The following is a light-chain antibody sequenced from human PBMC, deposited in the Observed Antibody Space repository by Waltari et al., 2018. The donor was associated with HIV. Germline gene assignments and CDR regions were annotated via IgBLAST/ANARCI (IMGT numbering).Light chain of an antibody. CDR3: MQGTHGPKYT. Sequence: DVVMTQSPLLLPVTLGQPASISCNSSQSLVYTDGNTYLDWFQQRPGQSPRRLLYQVSKRDSGVPDRVSGSGSGTDLTLKIKTVAAEDVATYYCMQGTHGPKYTFGQGTKLEI. CDR2: QVS. V-gene: IGKV2-30*01. CDR1: QSLVYTDGNTY. J-gene: IGKJ2*01.